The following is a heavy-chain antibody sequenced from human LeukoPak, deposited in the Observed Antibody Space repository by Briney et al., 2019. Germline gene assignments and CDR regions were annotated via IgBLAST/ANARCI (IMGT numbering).Heavy chain of an antibody. CDR1: GGSISSYY. Sequence: SETLSLTCTVSGGSISSYYWSWIRQPAGKGLEWIGRIYTSGSTNYNPSLKSRVTISVDTSKNQFSLKLSSVTAADTAVYYCARDRWYYDSSGYYYFDYWGQGTLVTVSS. D-gene: IGHD3-22*01. CDR3: ARDRWYYDSSGYYYFDY. CDR2: IYTSGST. J-gene: IGHJ4*02. V-gene: IGHV4-4*07.